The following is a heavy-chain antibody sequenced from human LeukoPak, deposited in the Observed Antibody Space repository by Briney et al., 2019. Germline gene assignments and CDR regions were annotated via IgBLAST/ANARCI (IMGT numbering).Heavy chain of an antibody. CDR2: IYTSGST. CDR1: GVSISSYY. CDR3: ARGLRRYYDCWYYLDY. Sequence: SETLSLTCTVSGVSISSYYWSWLRQPAGKGLEWIGRIYTSGSTNYNPSLKSRVTISVDTSKNQFSLNLSSVTAADTAVSYCARGLRRYYDCWYYLDYWGQGTLVTVSS. D-gene: IGHD3/OR15-3a*01. V-gene: IGHV4-4*07. J-gene: IGHJ4*02.